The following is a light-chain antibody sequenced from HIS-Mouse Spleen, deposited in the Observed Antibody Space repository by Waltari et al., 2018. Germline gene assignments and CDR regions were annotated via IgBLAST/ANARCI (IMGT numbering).Light chain of an antibody. J-gene: IGKJ2*01. CDR3: QQSYSTPMYT. CDR1: QSISSY. V-gene: IGKV1-39*01. Sequence: DIQMTQSPSSLSASVGDRVTITCRASQSISSYLNWYQQKPWKAPKLLIYDASSLQSGVPSRFSGSGSGTDFTLTISSLQPEDFATYYCQQSYSTPMYTFGQGTKLEIK. CDR2: DAS.